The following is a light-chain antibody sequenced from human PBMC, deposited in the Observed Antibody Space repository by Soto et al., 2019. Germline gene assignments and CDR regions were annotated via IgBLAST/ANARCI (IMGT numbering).Light chain of an antibody. CDR3: QSYDSSLDGEV. CDR1: SSNIGAGYD. V-gene: IGLV1-40*01. Sequence: QAVVTQPPSVSGAPGQRVTISCTGSSSNIGAGYDVHWYQQLPGTAPKLLIYGNSNRPSGVPDRFSGSKSGTSASLAITGLQAEDEADYYCQSYDSSLDGEVFGGGTKLTVL. J-gene: IGLJ2*01. CDR2: GNS.